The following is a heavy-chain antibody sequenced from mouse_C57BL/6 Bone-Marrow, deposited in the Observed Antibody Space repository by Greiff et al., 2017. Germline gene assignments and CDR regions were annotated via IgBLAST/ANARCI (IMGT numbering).Heavy chain of an antibody. CDR2: NDPSDSYT. CDR1: GYTITSYW. J-gene: IGHJ2*01. D-gene: IGHD2-3*01. Sequence: QVQLQQPGAELVMPGPSVKLSCNVSGYTITSYWTHCWKQRPRQGLQSCGENDPSDSYTIYNQKFKGQSTLTVDKSSSTAYMQLSSLTSEDSAVYYCARRDDGYYFYFDYRGQGNTLTVFS. CDR3: ARRDDGYYFYFDY. V-gene: IGHV1-69*01.